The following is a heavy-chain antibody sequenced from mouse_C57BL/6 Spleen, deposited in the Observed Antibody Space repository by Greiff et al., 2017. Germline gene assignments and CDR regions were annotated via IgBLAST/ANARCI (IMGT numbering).Heavy chain of an antibody. CDR1: GYTFTSYW. V-gene: IGHV1-59*01. J-gene: IGHJ4*01. CDR3: ARENPYYAMDY. Sequence: QVQLQQPGAELVRPGTSVKLSCKASGYTFTSYWMHWVQQRPGQGLEWIGVIDPSDSYTNYNQKFKGKATLTVDTSSSTAYMQLSSLTSEDSAVYYCARENPYYAMDYWGQGTSVTGAS. CDR2: IDPSDSYT.